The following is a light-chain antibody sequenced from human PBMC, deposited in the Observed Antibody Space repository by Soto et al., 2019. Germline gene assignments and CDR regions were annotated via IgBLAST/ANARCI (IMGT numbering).Light chain of an antibody. Sequence: EIVLTQSPVTLSLSPGERATLSCRASQSVSSSYLAWYQQKPGQAPRLLIYGASSRATGIPDRFSGSGSGTDFTLTISRLEPEDLAVYYCQQYSSLPITFGQGTRLEIK. CDR1: QSVSSSY. V-gene: IGKV3-20*01. CDR2: GAS. CDR3: QQYSSLPIT. J-gene: IGKJ5*01.